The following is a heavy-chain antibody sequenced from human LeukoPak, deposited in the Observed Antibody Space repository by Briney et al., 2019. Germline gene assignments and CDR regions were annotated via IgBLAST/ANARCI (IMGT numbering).Heavy chain of an antibody. Sequence: GGSLRLSCVVSGFTVSSNYVSWVRQAPGKGLEWVSIIYSDGTTYYADSVKGRFTISRDNSKNTLYLQMNSLRAEDTAVYYCARDAIVVPAAIRQGFMDVWGKGTTVTISS. D-gene: IGHD2-2*01. CDR1: GFTVSSNY. CDR2: IYSDGTT. J-gene: IGHJ6*03. CDR3: ARDAIVVPAAIRQGFMDV. V-gene: IGHV3-53*01.